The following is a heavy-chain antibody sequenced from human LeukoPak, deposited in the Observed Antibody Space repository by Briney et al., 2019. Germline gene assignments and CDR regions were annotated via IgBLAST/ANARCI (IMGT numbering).Heavy chain of an antibody. J-gene: IGHJ5*02. CDR1: GYSFTIYW. CDR2: IDPSDSYT. CDR3: ARGVVPAAIWFDP. V-gene: IGHV5-10-1*01. D-gene: IGHD2-2*01. Sequence: ASVKVSCKASGYSFTIYWISWVRQMPGKGREWMGRIDPSDSYTNYSPSFQGHVTISADKSISTAYLQWSSLKASDTAVYYCARGVVPAAIWFDPWGQGTLVTVSS.